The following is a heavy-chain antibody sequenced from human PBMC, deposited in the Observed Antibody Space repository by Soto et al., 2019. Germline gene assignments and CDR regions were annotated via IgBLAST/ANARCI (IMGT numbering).Heavy chain of an antibody. Sequence: QITLKESGPPLVRPTQTLTLTCTFSGFSLSTTGVAVAWIRQPPGEALEWLALIYWDDDKRYNSSLKSRLTTTKDTSRGQVVLATTNMDPMATATYFCAHSQRGPRDFWGPGTRVTVAS. J-gene: IGHJ4*02. CDR2: IYWDDDK. V-gene: IGHV2-5*02. D-gene: IGHD5-12*01. CDR1: GFSLSTTGVA. CDR3: AHSQRGPRDF.